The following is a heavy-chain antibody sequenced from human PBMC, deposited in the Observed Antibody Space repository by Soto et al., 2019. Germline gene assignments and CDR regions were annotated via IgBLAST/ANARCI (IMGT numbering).Heavy chain of an antibody. Sequence: ASVKVSCKASGGTFSSYTISWVRQAPGQGLEWMGRIIPILGIANYAQKFQGRVTITADKSTSTAYMELSSLRSEDTAVYYCARDRNYYDSSGYAFDIWGQGTMVTVSS. CDR1: GGTFSSYT. CDR2: IIPILGIA. V-gene: IGHV1-69*04. J-gene: IGHJ3*02. D-gene: IGHD3-22*01. CDR3: ARDRNYYDSSGYAFDI.